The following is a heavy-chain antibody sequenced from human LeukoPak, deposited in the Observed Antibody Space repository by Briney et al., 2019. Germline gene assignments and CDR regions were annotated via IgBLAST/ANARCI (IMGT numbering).Heavy chain of an antibody. CDR1: GFTFSSYS. J-gene: IGHJ4*02. Sequence: PGGSLRLSCAASGFTFSSYSMNWVRRAPGKGLEWVSSISSSSSYIYYADSVKGRFTISRDNAKNSLYLQMNSLRAEDTAVYYCARFGYSGYDLLSFDYWGQGTLVTVSS. V-gene: IGHV3-21*01. CDR3: ARFGYSGYDLLSFDY. CDR2: ISSSSSYI. D-gene: IGHD5-12*01.